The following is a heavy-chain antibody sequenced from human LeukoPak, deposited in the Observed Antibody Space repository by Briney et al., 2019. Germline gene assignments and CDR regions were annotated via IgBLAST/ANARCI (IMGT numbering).Heavy chain of an antibody. D-gene: IGHD3-22*01. J-gene: IGHJ6*03. CDR1: GFPFSTYG. CDR3: AKSRNYDSSGYLYYYYYMDV. Sequence: TGGSLRLSCAASGFPFSTYGMHWVRQAPGKGLEWVAVTSSDGSNIKYADSVKGRFTISRDNSKNTLYLQMNSLRAEDTAVYYCAKSRNYDSSGYLYYYYYMDVWGKGTTVTVSS. CDR2: TSSDGSNI. V-gene: IGHV3-30*18.